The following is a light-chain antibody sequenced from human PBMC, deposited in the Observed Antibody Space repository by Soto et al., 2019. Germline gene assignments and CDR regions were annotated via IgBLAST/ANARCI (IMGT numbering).Light chain of an antibody. CDR3: HQYGSSPYT. CDR2: GAS. V-gene: IGKV3-20*01. CDR1: QSVSSNY. Sequence: DIVLTQSPGTLSLSPGERATLSCRASQSVSSNYLAWYQQKPGQAPSLLIYGASSRATGIADRFSGSGSGTDFTLTISRLEPEDFAVYYCHQYGSSPYTFGQGTKLDIK. J-gene: IGKJ2*01.